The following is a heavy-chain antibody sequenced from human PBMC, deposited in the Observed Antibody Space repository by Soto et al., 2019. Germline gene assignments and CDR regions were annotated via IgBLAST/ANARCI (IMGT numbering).Heavy chain of an antibody. Sequence: GESLKISCKGSGYSFITYWIGWVRQMPGKGLEWMGIIYPGDSNTRYSPSFQGQVTISADKSISTAYLYWSSLKASDTAMYYCARHEGYFDSPRAYGMDVWGQGTTVTLSS. D-gene: IGHD3-9*01. CDR3: ARHEGYFDSPRAYGMDV. J-gene: IGHJ6*02. V-gene: IGHV5-51*01. CDR1: GYSFITYW. CDR2: IYPGDSNT.